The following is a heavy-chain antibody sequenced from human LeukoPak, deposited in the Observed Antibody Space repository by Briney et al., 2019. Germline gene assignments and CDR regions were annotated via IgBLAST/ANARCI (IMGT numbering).Heavy chain of an antibody. V-gene: IGHV4-4*07. J-gene: IGHJ4*02. D-gene: IGHD3-22*01. CDR1: GGSFSGYY. CDR3: ARDLGNYYDNHYYFDY. CDR2: IYTSGST. Sequence: SETLSLTCAVYGGSFSGYYWSWIRQPAGKGLEWIGRIYTSGSTNYNPSLKSRVTMSVDTSKNQFSLKLSSVTAADTAVYYCARDLGNYYDNHYYFDYWGQGTLVTVSS.